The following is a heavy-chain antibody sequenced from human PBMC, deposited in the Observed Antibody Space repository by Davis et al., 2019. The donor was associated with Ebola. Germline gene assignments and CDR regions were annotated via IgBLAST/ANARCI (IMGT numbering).Heavy chain of an antibody. Sequence: AASVKVSCKASGDTFSSYAISWVRQAPGQGLDWMGGIIPIFGTANYAQKFQGRVTITADESTSTAYMELSSLRSEDTAVYYCARGYYDSSGYYHPNYYYYGMDVWGQGTTVTVSS. CDR2: IIPIFGTA. J-gene: IGHJ6*02. D-gene: IGHD3-22*01. CDR1: GDTFSSYA. CDR3: ARGYYDSSGYYHPNYYYYGMDV. V-gene: IGHV1-69*13.